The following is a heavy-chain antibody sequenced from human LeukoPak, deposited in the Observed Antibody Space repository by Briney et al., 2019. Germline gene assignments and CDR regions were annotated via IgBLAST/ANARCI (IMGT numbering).Heavy chain of an antibody. Sequence: PGGSLRLSCAASGFSFSDYGMHWVRQAPGKGLEWVALISSDGFNEHYADSVRGRFTISRDTSKNTLYLQINSLKTGDTAIYYCARYSNHFYYSGMDVWGQGTTVTVSS. J-gene: IGHJ6*02. V-gene: IGHV3-30-3*01. D-gene: IGHD2-21*01. CDR2: ISSDGFNE. CDR3: ARYSNHFYYSGMDV. CDR1: GFSFSDYG.